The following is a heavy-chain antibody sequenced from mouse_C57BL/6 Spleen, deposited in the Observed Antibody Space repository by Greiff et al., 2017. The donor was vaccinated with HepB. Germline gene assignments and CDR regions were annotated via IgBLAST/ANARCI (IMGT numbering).Heavy chain of an antibody. CDR1: GYTFTDYN. CDR2: INPNNGGT. CDR3: ARRYYGSSGGYFDV. V-gene: IGHV1-22*01. D-gene: IGHD1-1*01. Sequence: EVQLQQSGPELVKPGASVKMSCKASGYTFTDYNMHWVKQSHGKSLEWIGYINPNNGGTSYNQKFKGKATLTVNKSSSTAYMELRSLTSEDAAVYYCARRYYGSSGGYFDVWGTGTTVTVSS. J-gene: IGHJ1*03.